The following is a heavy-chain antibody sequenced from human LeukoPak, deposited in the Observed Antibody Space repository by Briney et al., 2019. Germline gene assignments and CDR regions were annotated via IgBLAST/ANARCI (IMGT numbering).Heavy chain of an antibody. D-gene: IGHD2-15*01. Sequence: SVKVSCKASGGTFSSYAISWVRQAPGQGLEWMGRIIPILGIANYANKFQGRVTITADKSTSTAYMELRSLRSEDTAVYYCARVGDCSGGSCYRNWFDPWGQGTLVAVSS. CDR2: IIPILGIA. J-gene: IGHJ5*02. V-gene: IGHV1-69*04. CDR3: ARVGDCSGGSCYRNWFDP. CDR1: GGTFSSYA.